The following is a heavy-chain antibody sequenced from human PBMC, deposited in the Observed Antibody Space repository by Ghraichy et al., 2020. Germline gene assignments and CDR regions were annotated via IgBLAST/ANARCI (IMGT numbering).Heavy chain of an antibody. V-gene: IGHV4-39*07. CDR2: IYYSGST. Sequence: SETLSLTCTVSGGSISSSSYYWGWIRQPPGKGLEWIGSIYYSGSTYYNPSLKSRVTISVDTSKNQFSLKLSSVTAADTAVYYCASTSMAAYSSSWYVWFDPWGQGTLVTVSS. CDR1: GGSISSSSYY. CDR3: ASTSMAAYSSSWYVWFDP. D-gene: IGHD6-13*01. J-gene: IGHJ5*02.